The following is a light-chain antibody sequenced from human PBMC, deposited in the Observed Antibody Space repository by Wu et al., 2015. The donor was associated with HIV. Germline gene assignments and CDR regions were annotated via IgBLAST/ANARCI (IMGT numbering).Light chain of an antibody. V-gene: IGKV1-5*03. CDR3: QQYNSYPIT. CDR2: KAS. CDR1: QSISNW. Sequence: DIQMTQSPSTLSASVGDRVTITCRASQSISNWLAWFQQKPGKAPKLLIYKASTLESGVPSRFSGSGSGTKFTFTISSLQPDDFATHYCQQYNSYPITFGQGTRLEIK. J-gene: IGKJ5*01.